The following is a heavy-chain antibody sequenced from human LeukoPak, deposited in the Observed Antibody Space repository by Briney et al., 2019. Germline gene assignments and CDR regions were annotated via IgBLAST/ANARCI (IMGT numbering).Heavy chain of an antibody. CDR3: AKDLTPIPYYGSSWFDP. CDR1: GFTFSSDG. V-gene: IGHV3-30*18. J-gene: IGHJ5*02. D-gene: IGHD3-10*01. CDR2: ISYDGSNK. Sequence: GGSLRLSCAASGFTFSSDGMHWVRDGPGEGLERVVVISYDGSNKYYADSVKGRFTISRDNSKNTLYLQMNSLRAEDTAVYYCAKDLTPIPYYGSSWFDPWGQGTLVTVSS.